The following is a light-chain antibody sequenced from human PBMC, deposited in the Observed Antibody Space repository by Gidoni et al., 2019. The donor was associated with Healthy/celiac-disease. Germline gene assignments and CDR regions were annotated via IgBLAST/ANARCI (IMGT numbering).Light chain of an antibody. CDR1: QSVSSY. Sequence: EIVLTQSPATLSLSPGERATLSCRASQSVSSYLAWYQQKPGQAPRLLIYDASNRATGIPARFSGSGSGTDFTLTISSLEPEDFAVYYCQQRSNWPLWTFXHXTKVEIK. CDR2: DAS. V-gene: IGKV3-11*01. CDR3: QQRSNWPLWT. J-gene: IGKJ1*01.